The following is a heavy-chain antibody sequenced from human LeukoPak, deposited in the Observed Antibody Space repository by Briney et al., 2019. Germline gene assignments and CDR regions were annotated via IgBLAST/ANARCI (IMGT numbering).Heavy chain of an antibody. V-gene: IGHV1-46*01. CDR3: ARGRLTNTVTTTAGGY. CDR1: GYTFTSYY. Sequence: ASVKVSCKASGYTFTSYYIHWVRQAPGQGLEWMGIINPSGGATIYAQKFQGRVTMTRDTSTSTVYMELNSLRSEDTAVYYCARGRLTNTVTTTAGGYWGQGTLVTVSS. J-gene: IGHJ4*02. D-gene: IGHD4-11*01. CDR2: INPSGGAT.